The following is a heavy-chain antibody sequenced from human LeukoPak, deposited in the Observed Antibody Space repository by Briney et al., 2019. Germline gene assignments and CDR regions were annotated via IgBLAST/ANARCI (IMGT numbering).Heavy chain of an antibody. Sequence: GGSLRLSCLTSGFTFSTNAMSWVRQAPGKGLEWISGISGSGASTYYADSVTGRFTISRDNAKKSLYLQMNSLSAEDTAVYYCGRFSRAPDYWGQGTLVTVSS. CDR2: ISGSGAST. CDR3: GRFSRAPDY. CDR1: GFTFSTNA. J-gene: IGHJ4*02. V-gene: IGHV3-23*01. D-gene: IGHD2-2*01.